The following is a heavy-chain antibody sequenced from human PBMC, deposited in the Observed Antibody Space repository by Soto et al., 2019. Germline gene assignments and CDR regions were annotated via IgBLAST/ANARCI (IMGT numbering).Heavy chain of an antibody. D-gene: IGHD6-13*01. CDR3: ARISAATSNAFDI. V-gene: IGHV3-72*01. CDR2: SRNKPKKYTT. Sequence: EVQVVESGGGLVQPGGSLRLSCAGSGFSFSDHYMDWVRQAPGKGLEWVGRSRNKPKKYTTEYATSVKGRFTISRDDPKNSLYLQMNSLKNEDTAVYYCARISAATSNAFDIWGQGTMVTVSS. CDR1: GFSFSDHY. J-gene: IGHJ3*02.